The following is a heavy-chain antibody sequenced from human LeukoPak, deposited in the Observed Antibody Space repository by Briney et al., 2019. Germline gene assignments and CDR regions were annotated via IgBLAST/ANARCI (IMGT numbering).Heavy chain of an antibody. Sequence: SETLSLTCTVSGGSISSSYYYWGWIRQPPGKGLEWIGSIYSSGSTYYNPSLRSRVTISVDTSKNQFSLKLSSVTAADTAVYYCARQVREADAFDIWGQGTMVTVSS. CDR1: GGSISSSYYY. D-gene: IGHD5-24*01. CDR3: ARQVREADAFDI. V-gene: IGHV4-39*01. CDR2: IYSSGST. J-gene: IGHJ3*02.